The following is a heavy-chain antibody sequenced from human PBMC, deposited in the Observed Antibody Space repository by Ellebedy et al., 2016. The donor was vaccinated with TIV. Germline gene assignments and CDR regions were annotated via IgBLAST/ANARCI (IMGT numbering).Heavy chain of an antibody. V-gene: IGHV3-74*01. J-gene: IGHJ3*02. Sequence: GGSLRLSCAASGFTFSSYWMHWVRQGPGKGLVWVSRINSDGSSTNYADSVKGRFTISRDNAENSLYLQMNSLRAEDTAVYYCARDPTIIRGAAFDIWGQGTMVTVSS. D-gene: IGHD3-10*01. CDR3: ARDPTIIRGAAFDI. CDR2: INSDGSST. CDR1: GFTFSSYW.